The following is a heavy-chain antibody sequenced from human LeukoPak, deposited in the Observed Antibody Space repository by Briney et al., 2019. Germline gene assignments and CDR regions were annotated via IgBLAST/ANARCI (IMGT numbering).Heavy chain of an antibody. J-gene: IGHJ5*02. CDR3: ARDLYYYDSSGYYYKWFDP. CDR2: INPNSGGT. V-gene: IGHV1-2*02. CDR1: GYTFTGYY. Sequence: ASVKVSCKASGYTFTGYYMHWVRQAPGQGLEWMGWINPNSGGTNYAQKFQGRVTMTRDTSISTVYMELSRLRSDDTAVYYCARDLYYYDSSGYYYKWFDPWGQGTLVTVSS. D-gene: IGHD3-22*01.